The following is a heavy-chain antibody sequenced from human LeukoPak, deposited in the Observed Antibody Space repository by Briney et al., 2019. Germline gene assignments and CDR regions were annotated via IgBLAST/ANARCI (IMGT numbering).Heavy chain of an antibody. CDR1: GYTFTSYG. Sequence: GASVKVSCKASGYTFTSYGISWVRPAPGQGLEWMGWISAYNGNTNYAQKLQGRVTMTTDTSTSTAYMELRSLRSDDTAVYYCARGPPVYGGSCYGYWGQGTLVTVSS. CDR3: ARGPPVYGGSCYGY. CDR2: ISAYNGNT. J-gene: IGHJ4*02. V-gene: IGHV1-18*01. D-gene: IGHD2-15*01.